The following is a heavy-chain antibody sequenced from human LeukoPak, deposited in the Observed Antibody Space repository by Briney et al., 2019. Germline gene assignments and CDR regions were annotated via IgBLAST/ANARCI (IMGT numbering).Heavy chain of an antibody. D-gene: IGHD6-19*01. CDR3: ARAVAGAPEYFQR. V-gene: IGHV5-10-1*01. CDR2: IDPDDSYN. Sequence: GESLKISCKGPGYSFINHWIGWVRQMPGKGLEWMGRIDPDDSYNIYSPSFQGHVTISADKSISTAFLQWGSLKASDTAMYYCARAVAGAPEYFQRWGQGTLVTVSS. CDR1: GYSFINHW. J-gene: IGHJ1*01.